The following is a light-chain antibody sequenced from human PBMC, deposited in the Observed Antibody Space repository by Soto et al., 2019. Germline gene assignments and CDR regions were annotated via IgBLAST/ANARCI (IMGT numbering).Light chain of an antibody. V-gene: IGLV2-14*03. CDR2: DVT. Sequence: QSALTQPASVSGSPGQSITISCTGSSSDIGGYNYVSWYQQHPGKAPKLLIYDVTYRPSGISDRFPGSKSGNTASLTISGLQPDDEADYYGSSYGASSTLFGGGTQLTVL. CDR1: SSDIGGYNY. J-gene: IGLJ2*01. CDR3: SSYGASSTL.